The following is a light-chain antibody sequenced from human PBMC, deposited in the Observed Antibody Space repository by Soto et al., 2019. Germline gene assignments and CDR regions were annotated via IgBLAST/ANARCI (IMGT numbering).Light chain of an antibody. V-gene: IGLV2-23*02. CDR1: SSDVGRYNL. CDR3: SSYAGGNTHYV. CDR2: EVI. J-gene: IGLJ1*01. Sequence: QSALTQPASVSGSPGQSITISCTGTSSDVGRYNLVSWYQQHPGKAPKLMIFEVINRPSGLSYRFSGSKSGNTASLTISGLQPEDEADYYCSSYAGGNTHYVFGSGTKLTVL.